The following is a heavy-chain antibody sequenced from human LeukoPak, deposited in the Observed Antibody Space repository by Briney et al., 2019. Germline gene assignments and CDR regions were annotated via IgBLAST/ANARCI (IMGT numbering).Heavy chain of an antibody. V-gene: IGHV4-59*01. CDR2: IYYSGST. J-gene: IGHJ4*02. D-gene: IGHD3-10*01. CDR1: GGSISSYY. Sequence: SETLSLTCTVSGGSISSYYWSWIRQPPGKGLEWIGYIYYSGSTNYNPSLKSRVTISVDTSKNQFSLKLSSVTAADTAVYYCAREHYYGSGIDYWGQGTLVTVSS. CDR3: AREHYYGSGIDY.